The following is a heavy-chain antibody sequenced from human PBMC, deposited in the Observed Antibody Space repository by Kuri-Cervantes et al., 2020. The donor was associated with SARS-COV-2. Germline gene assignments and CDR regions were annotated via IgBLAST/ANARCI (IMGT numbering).Heavy chain of an antibody. CDR1: GYTFTGYY. J-gene: IGHJ3*02. D-gene: IGHD4-17*01. CDR3: ARGYGDQPYEYDAFDI. V-gene: IGHV1-2*02. Sequence: ASVKGSCKSSGYTFTGYYMHWVRQAPGQGLEWMGWINPNSGGTNYARKFQGRVTMTRDTSISTAYMELSRLRSDDTAVYYCARGYGDQPYEYDAFDIWGQGTMVTVSS. CDR2: INPNSGGT.